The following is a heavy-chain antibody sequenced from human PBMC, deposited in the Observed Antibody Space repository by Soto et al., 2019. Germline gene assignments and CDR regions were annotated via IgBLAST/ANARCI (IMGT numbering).Heavy chain of an antibody. CDR3: ARGAGTTHTDY. J-gene: IGHJ4*02. D-gene: IGHD1-1*01. CDR1: GYIIKNYW. CDR2: IFPDDSDT. V-gene: IGHV5-51*01. Sequence: GESLKISCKASGYIIKNYWIGWVRQMPGQGLEWMGIIFPDDSDTSYSPSFQGHVTISVDKSISTAYVQWSSLKASDSAIYYCARGAGTTHTDYWGQGTLVTVSS.